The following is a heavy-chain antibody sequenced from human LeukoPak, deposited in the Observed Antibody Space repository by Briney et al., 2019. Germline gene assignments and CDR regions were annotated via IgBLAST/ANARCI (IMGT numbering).Heavy chain of an antibody. CDR3: ARACSSTSCQEAYYYYGMDV. V-gene: IGHV3-74*01. Sequence: QPGGSLRLSCAASGFTFSSYWMHWVRQAPGKGLVWVSRINSDGSSTSYADSVKGRFTISRDNAKNTLYLQMNSLRAEDTAVYYCARACSSTSCQEAYYYYGMDVWGQGTTVTVSS. CDR1: GFTFSSYW. J-gene: IGHJ6*02. CDR2: INSDGSST. D-gene: IGHD2-2*01.